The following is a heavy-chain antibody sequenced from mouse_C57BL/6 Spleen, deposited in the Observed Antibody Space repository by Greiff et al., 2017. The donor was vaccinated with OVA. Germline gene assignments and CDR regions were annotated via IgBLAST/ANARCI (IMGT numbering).Heavy chain of an antibody. V-gene: IGHV1-64*01. CDR3: ARVDYSNYLFAY. J-gene: IGHJ3*01. Sequence: VQLQQPGAELVKPGASVKLSCKASGYTFTSYWMHWVKQRPGQGLEWIGMIHPNSGSTNYNEKFKSKATLTVDKSSSTAYMQLSSLTSEDSAVYYCARVDYSNYLFAYWGQGTLVTVSA. CDR1: GYTFTSYW. CDR2: IHPNSGST. D-gene: IGHD2-5*01.